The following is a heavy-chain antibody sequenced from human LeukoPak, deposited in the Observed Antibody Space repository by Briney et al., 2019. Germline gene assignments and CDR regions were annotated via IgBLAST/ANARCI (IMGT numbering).Heavy chain of an antibody. CDR2: ISYDGSNK. J-gene: IGHJ4*02. Sequence: GRSLRLSCAASGFTFSSYAMHWVRQAPGKGLEWVAVISYDGSNKYYADSVKGRFTISRDNSKNTLYLQMNSLRAEDTAVYYCAKLPDPQVVPAAIRFDYWGQGTLVTVSS. CDR3: AKLPDPQVVPAAIRFDY. D-gene: IGHD2-2*01. V-gene: IGHV3-30-3*02. CDR1: GFTFSSYA.